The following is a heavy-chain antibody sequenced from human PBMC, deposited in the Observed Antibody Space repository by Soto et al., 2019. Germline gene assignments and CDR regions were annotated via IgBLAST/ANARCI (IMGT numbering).Heavy chain of an antibody. CDR2: IYAAGSA. J-gene: IGHJ5*02. CDR1: GFSVSNYY. D-gene: IGHD4-4*01. Sequence: PGGSLRLSCAASGFSVSNYYMSWVRQAPGKGLEWVSLIYAAGSAYYADSVKGRFTISRDNSRKMLFLQMNSLRVEDTAVYYCATSPSTTVITAWGQGTLVTVSS. V-gene: IGHV3-66*01. CDR3: ATSPSTTVITA.